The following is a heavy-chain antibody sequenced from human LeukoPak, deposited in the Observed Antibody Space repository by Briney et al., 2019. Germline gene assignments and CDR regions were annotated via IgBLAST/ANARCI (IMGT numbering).Heavy chain of an antibody. J-gene: IGHJ4*02. V-gene: IGHV3-15*01. D-gene: IGHD5-24*01. Sequence: PGGSLRLSCAASGFTFSNAWMSWVRQAPGKGLEWVGRIKGNTDGGTTDYAAPVKGRFTISRDDSKNTLYLQMNSLRAEDTAVYYCGRDSPPDYWGQGTLVTVSS. CDR2: IKGNTDGGTT. CDR3: GRDSPPDY. CDR1: GFTFSNAW.